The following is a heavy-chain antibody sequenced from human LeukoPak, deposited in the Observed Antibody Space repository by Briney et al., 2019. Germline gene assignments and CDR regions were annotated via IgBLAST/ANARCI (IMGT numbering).Heavy chain of an antibody. D-gene: IGHD3-22*01. Sequence: ASVKVSCKASGYTFTSYGISWVRQAPGQGLEWMGWISAYNGNTNYAQKLQGRVTMTTDTSTSTAYMELRSLRSDDTAVYYCARVLFGGKWFGELLTYYYDSSGYYGRQYYFDYWGQGTLVTASS. CDR3: ARVLFGGKWFGELLTYYYDSSGYYGRQYYFDY. J-gene: IGHJ4*02. CDR1: GYTFTSYG. V-gene: IGHV1-18*01. CDR2: ISAYNGNT.